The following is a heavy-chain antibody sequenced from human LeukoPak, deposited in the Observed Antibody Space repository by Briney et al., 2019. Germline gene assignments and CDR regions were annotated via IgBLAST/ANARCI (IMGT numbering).Heavy chain of an antibody. J-gene: IGHJ4*02. Sequence: SVKVSCKASGGTFSSYAISWVRQAPGQGLEWMGVIIPIFGTANYAQKFQGRVTITADESTSTAYMELSSLRSEDTAVYYCASHYCSGGSCYLLAIDYWGQGTLVTVSS. CDR3: ASHYCSGGSCYLLAIDY. CDR1: GGTFSSYA. D-gene: IGHD2-15*01. V-gene: IGHV1-69*13. CDR2: IIPIFGTA.